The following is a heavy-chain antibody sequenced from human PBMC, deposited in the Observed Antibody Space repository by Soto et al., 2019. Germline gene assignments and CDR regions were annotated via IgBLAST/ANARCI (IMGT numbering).Heavy chain of an antibody. J-gene: IGHJ4*02. CDR2: TRDDNGDV. V-gene: IGHV1-18*04. CDR1: GYTFTMYG. Sequence: QAHLVQSGGEVKKPGASVKVSCKASGYTFTMYGLSWVRQAPGQGPEWMGWTRDDNGDVRYAEKFRGRLTLTTDTSTNTAYMELRSLRSDDTAVYYCARADRSGYYWAIDYWGRGTLVTVSS. D-gene: IGHD3-22*01. CDR3: ARADRSGYYWAIDY.